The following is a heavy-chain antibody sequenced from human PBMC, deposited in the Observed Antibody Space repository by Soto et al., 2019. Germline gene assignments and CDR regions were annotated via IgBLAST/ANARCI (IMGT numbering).Heavy chain of an antibody. D-gene: IGHD3-3*01. V-gene: IGHV3-64*01. CDR3: ARVAFYDFWHGYPKYFDY. J-gene: IGHJ4*02. CDR1: GFTFSSYA. Sequence: GGSLRLSCAASGFTFSSYAMHWVRQAPGKGLEYVSAISSNGGSTYYANSVKGRFTISRDNSKNTLYLQMGSLRAEDMAVYYCARVAFYDFWHGYPKYFDYWGQGALVTVSS. CDR2: ISSNGGST.